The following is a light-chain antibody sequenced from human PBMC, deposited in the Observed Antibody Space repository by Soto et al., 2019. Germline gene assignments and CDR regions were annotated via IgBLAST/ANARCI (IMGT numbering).Light chain of an antibody. CDR3: SSYTSSSTLEFV. Sequence: QPALTQPASVSGSPGQSITISCTGTSSDVGGYNYVSWYQQHPGKAPKLMIFDVSNRPSGVSNRFSGSKSGNTASLTISGLQAADEADYYCSSYTSSSTLEFVFGTGTKVTVL. V-gene: IGLV2-14*01. J-gene: IGLJ1*01. CDR1: SSDVGGYNY. CDR2: DVS.